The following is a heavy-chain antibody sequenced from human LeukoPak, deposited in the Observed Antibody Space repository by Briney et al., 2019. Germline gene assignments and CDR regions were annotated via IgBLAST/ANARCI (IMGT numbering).Heavy chain of an antibody. V-gene: IGHV3-11*06. CDR1: GFTFSDYY. CDR2: ISSSSSYT. CDR3: ARELSGTTSYYFDY. D-gene: IGHD1-7*01. Sequence: GGSLRLSCAASGFTFSDYYMSWIRQVPGKGLEWVSYISSSSSYTNYADSVKGRFTISRDNAKNSLYLQMNSLRVEDTAVYYCARELSGTTSYYFDYWGQGTLVTVSS. J-gene: IGHJ4*02.